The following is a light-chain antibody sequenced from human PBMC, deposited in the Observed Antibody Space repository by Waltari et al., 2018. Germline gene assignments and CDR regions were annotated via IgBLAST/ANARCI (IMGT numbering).Light chain of an antibody. J-gene: IGLJ3*02. CDR3: CSYAGTYTVRV. CDR1: SSDVGSYNH. Sequence: QSALTQPRSVSGSPGQSVTISCTGTSSDVGSYNHVSWYQQHPGKAPQLMIYGVSKRPSGVPDRFSGSKSGNTASLTISGLQAEDEGDYYCCSYAGTYTVRVFGGGTKVTVL. CDR2: GVS. V-gene: IGLV2-11*01.